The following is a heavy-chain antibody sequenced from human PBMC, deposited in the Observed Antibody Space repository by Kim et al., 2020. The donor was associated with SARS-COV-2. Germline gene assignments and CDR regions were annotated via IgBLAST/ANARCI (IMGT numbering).Heavy chain of an antibody. CDR3: ARGPLASVLPAAMFDY. Sequence: KFQGRVPMTRDTSTSTVYMELSSLRSEDTAVYYCARGPLASVLPAAMFDYWGQGTLVTVSS. V-gene: IGHV1-46*01. J-gene: IGHJ4*02. D-gene: IGHD2-2*01.